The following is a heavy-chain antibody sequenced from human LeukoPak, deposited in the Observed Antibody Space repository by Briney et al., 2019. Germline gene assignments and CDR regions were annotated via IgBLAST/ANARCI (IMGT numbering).Heavy chain of an antibody. CDR3: ARVRYDTYYFDY. CDR1: GYTFKSYV. V-gene: IGHV1-18*01. J-gene: IGHJ4*02. CDR2: IDPYNAMP. D-gene: IGHD3-22*01. Sequence: ASVKVSCKAYGYTFKSYVITWVRQAPGQGLEWMGWIDPYNAMPNYAQSLQGRVTMTIDTFTDTADLELTSLRSDDTAFYYCARVRYDTYYFDYWGQGTLVTVSS.